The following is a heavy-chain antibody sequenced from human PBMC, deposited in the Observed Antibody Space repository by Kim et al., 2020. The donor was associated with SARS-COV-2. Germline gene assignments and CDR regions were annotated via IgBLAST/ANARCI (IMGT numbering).Heavy chain of an antibody. Sequence: DSRKDRCTFSRDNSKNTLYLQMTSLRAEDTAVYYCATMAHVWFGELFCSDYWGQGTLVTVSS. CDR3: ATMAHVWFGELFCSDY. J-gene: IGHJ4*02. D-gene: IGHD3-10*01. V-gene: IGHV3-23*01.